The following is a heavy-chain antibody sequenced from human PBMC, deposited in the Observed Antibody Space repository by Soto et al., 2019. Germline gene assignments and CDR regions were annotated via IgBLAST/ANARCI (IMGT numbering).Heavy chain of an antibody. D-gene: IGHD6-19*01. Sequence: EVQLLESGGGLVQPGGSLRLSCAASGFTFSTYAMIWVRQAPGKGLEWVSAISGGAISTYYADSVKGRFTISRDNSRNTLYLQMNSLGAADTAVYYCAKRVHSSFAVWGQGTTVTVSS. V-gene: IGHV3-23*01. CDR2: ISGGAIST. CDR1: GFTFSTYA. CDR3: AKRVHSSFAV. J-gene: IGHJ6*02.